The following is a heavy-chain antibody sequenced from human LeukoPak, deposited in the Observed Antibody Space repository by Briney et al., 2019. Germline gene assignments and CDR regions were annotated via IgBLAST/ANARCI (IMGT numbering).Heavy chain of an antibody. Sequence: ASVKVSCKASGYTFTSYDINWVRQATGQGLEWMGWMNPNSGHTGYAQKFQGRVSMTRNTSITTAYMELRSLRSDDTAVYYCARDPNAMVTSLFDYWGQGTLVTVSS. J-gene: IGHJ4*02. CDR2: MNPNSGHT. CDR1: GYTFTSYD. V-gene: IGHV1-8*01. CDR3: ARDPNAMVTSLFDY. D-gene: IGHD5-18*01.